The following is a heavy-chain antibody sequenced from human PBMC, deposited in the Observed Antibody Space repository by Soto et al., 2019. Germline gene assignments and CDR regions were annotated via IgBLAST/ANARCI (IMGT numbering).Heavy chain of an antibody. D-gene: IGHD4-17*01. CDR2: IYYSGST. CDR1: GGSISSGDYY. CDR3: ARDSHGDYVGGVFDY. V-gene: IGHV4-30-4*01. Sequence: SETLSLTCTVSGGSISSGDYYWSWIRQPPGKGLEWIGYIYYSGSTYYNPSLKSRVTISVDTSKNQFSLKLSSVTAADTAVYYCARDSHGDYVGGVFDYWGQGTLVTVSS. J-gene: IGHJ4*02.